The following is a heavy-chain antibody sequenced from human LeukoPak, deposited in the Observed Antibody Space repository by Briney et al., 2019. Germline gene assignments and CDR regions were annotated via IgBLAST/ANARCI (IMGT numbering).Heavy chain of an antibody. V-gene: IGHV4-59*01. J-gene: IGHJ4*02. D-gene: IGHD6-6*01. CDR3: ARGLDSSSIVDC. Sequence: SETLSLTCTVSGDSITSYYWSLIRQPPGKGLEWVGYIYYSWSTNYNPSLKSRVTITVDTAKNQFSLKLSSVTAAATAVYYCARGLDSSSIVDCWGTGTLVTVS. CDR1: GDSITSYY. CDR2: IYYSWST.